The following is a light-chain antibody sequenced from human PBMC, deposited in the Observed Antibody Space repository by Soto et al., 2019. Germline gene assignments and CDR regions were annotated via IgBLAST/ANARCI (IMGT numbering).Light chain of an antibody. J-gene: IGLJ1*01. CDR3: SSYTSSSNHYF. Sequence: QSALTQPASVSGSPGQSITISCTGTSSDVGGYNYVSWYQQHPGKAPKLMIYEVSNRPSGVSNRFSGSKSGNTASLTISGLQAEDEADYYCSSYTSSSNHYFFGSGTKLTVL. V-gene: IGLV2-14*01. CDR2: EVS. CDR1: SSDVGGYNY.